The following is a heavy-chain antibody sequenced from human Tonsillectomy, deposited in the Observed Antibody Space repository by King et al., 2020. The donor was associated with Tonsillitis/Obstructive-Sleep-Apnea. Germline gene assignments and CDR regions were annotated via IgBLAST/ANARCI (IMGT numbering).Heavy chain of an antibody. CDR1: GFSFSSYA. V-gene: IGHV3-23*01. D-gene: IGHD4-23*01. Sequence: VQLLESGGGLVQPGGSLRLSCAASGFSFSSYAMSWVRQAPGKGLEWVSSLSGNGVRTYYADSVKGRVTISRDNSKSTLYLKMNSLRADDTAVYYCAKSHVVTPSDYYYYYYMDVWGKGTTVTVSS. J-gene: IGHJ6*03. CDR3: AKSHVVTPSDYYYYYYMDV. CDR2: LSGNGVRT.